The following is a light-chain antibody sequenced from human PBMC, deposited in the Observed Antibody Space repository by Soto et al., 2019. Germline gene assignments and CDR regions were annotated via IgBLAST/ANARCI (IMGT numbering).Light chain of an antibody. J-gene: IGKJ4*01. CDR3: QQRSNWPLT. CDR2: DAS. Sequence: EIVLTQSPGTLSLSPGEGASLSCRASQSVSSYLACYQQKPGQAPRLLIYDASNRATGIPARFSGSGSGTDFTLTISSLEPEDFAVYYCQQRSNWPLTFGGGTKVDI. V-gene: IGKV3-11*01. CDR1: QSVSSY.